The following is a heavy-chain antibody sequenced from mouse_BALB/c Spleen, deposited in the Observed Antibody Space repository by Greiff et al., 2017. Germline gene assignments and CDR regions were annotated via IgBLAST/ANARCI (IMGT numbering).Heavy chain of an antibody. CDR3: ARGRDYFDY. V-gene: IGHV3-2*02. J-gene: IGHJ2*01. Sequence: EVQLVESGPGLVKPSQSLSLTCTVTGYSITSDYAWNWIRQFPGNKLEWMGYISYSGSTSYNPSLKSRISITRDTSKNQFFLQLNSVTTEDTATYYCARGRDYFDYWGQGTTLTVSS. CDR2: ISYSGST. CDR1: GYSITSDYA.